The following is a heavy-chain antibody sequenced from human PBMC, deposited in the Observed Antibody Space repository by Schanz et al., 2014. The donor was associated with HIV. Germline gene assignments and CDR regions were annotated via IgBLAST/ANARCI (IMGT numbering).Heavy chain of an antibody. CDR3: AKSNGGDTAVVQYYFDY. Sequence: VRLVESGGGVVQPGRSLRLSCAASGFRFRSYWMSWVRQAPGKGLEWVANIKEDGIEKYYVDSVKGRFTISRDNAKNSLYLNMYSLRAEDTAVYFCAKSNGGDTAVVQYYFDYWGQGTLVSVSS. D-gene: IGHD5-18*01. J-gene: IGHJ4*02. CDR1: GFRFRSYW. CDR2: IKEDGIEK. V-gene: IGHV3-7*01.